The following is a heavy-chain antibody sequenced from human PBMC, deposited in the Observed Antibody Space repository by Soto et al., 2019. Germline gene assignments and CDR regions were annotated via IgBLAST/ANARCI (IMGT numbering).Heavy chain of an antibody. Sequence: GGSQNLSCAASGFTVSSHGMDWVRRATGKGLGWVAVIWYDGSNKYYADSVKGRFTISRDNSKNTLYLQMNSLRAEDTAVYYCARAFYRFGRYYMDVWGKGTTVTVSS. D-gene: IGHD3-10*01. CDR1: GFTVSSHG. CDR2: IWYDGSNK. J-gene: IGHJ6*03. CDR3: ARAFYRFGRYYMDV. V-gene: IGHV3-33*01.